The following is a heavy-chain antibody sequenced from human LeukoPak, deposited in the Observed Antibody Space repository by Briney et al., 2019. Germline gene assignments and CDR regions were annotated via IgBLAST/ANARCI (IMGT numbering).Heavy chain of an antibody. D-gene: IGHD1-20*01. Sequence: GGSLRLSCAASGFTFSSYEMNWVRQAPGKGLEWVSYISSSGSTIYYADSVKGRFTISRDNAKNSLYLQMNSLRAEDTAVYYCAKVYNWNDVDAFDIWGQGTMVTVSS. J-gene: IGHJ3*02. CDR2: ISSSGSTI. CDR3: AKVYNWNDVDAFDI. CDR1: GFTFSSYE. V-gene: IGHV3-48*03.